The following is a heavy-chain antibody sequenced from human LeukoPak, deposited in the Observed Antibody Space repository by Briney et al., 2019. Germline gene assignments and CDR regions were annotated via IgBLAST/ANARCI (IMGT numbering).Heavy chain of an antibody. CDR2: IYYSGST. Sequence: PSETLSLTCTVSGGPISSYYWSWIRQPPGKGLEWIGYIYYSGSTNYNPSLKSRVTISVDTSKNQFSLKLSSVTAADTAVYCCARTVAGIGLLDYWGQGTLVTVSS. D-gene: IGHD6-19*01. V-gene: IGHV4-59*08. J-gene: IGHJ4*02. CDR1: GGPISSYY. CDR3: ARTVAGIGLLDY.